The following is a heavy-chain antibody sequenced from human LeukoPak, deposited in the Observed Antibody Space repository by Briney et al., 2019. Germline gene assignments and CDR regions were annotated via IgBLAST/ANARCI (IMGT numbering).Heavy chain of an antibody. D-gene: IGHD1-26*01. CDR2: IYYSGST. CDR3: ARERVVGATSKPDY. Sequence: PSETLSLTCTVSGGSVSSGSYYWSWIRQPPGKGLEWIGYIYYSGSTNYYPSLKSRVTISVDTSKNQFSLKLSSVTAADTAVYYCARERVVGATSKPDYWGQGTLVTVSS. CDR1: GGSVSSGSYY. V-gene: IGHV4-61*01. J-gene: IGHJ4*02.